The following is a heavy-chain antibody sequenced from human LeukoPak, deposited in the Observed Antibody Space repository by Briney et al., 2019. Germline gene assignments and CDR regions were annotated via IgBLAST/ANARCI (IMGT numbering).Heavy chain of an antibody. CDR1: GGSLSGYY. J-gene: IGHJ4*02. Sequence: SETLSLTCAVYGGSLSGYYWSWIRQPPGKGLEWIGEINHSGSTNYNPSLKSRVTISVDTSKNQFSLKLSSVTAADTAVYYCARGLYSSSPMSDYWGQGTLVTVSS. CDR2: INHSGST. CDR3: ARGLYSSSPMSDY. V-gene: IGHV4-34*01. D-gene: IGHD6-6*01.